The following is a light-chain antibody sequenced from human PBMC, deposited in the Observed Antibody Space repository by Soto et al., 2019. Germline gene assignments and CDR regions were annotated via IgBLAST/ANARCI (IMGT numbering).Light chain of an antibody. V-gene: IGKV1-5*01. J-gene: IGKJ3*01. CDR2: DAS. Sequence: DIQMTQSPSTLSASVGDRVTITCRASQSISSWLAWYQHKPGKAPKLLIYDASSLESGVPSRFSGSGSGTEFTLTISSLQPDDFATYYSQQYNSYSITFGPGTKVDIK. CDR1: QSISSW. CDR3: QQYNSYSIT.